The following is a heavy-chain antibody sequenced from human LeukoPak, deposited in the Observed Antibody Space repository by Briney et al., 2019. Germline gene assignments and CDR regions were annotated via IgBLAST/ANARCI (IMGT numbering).Heavy chain of an antibody. CDR1: GGSISSYY. J-gene: IGHJ3*02. CDR3: ARDVELERRLEAFDI. Sequence: SETLSLTCTVAGGSISSYYWSWIRQPPGKGLEWIGYIYYSGSTYYNPSLKSRLTISVDTSKNQFSLKLSSVTAADTAVYYCARDVELERRLEAFDIWGQGTMVTVSS. D-gene: IGHD1-1*01. V-gene: IGHV4-59*01. CDR2: IYYSGST.